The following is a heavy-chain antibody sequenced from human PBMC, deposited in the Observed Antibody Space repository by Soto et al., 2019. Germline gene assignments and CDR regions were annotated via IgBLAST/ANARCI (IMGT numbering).Heavy chain of an antibody. V-gene: IGHV3-33*01. CDR3: APTGDLSFFLDY. Sequence: QVQLVESGGGVVQPGRSLRLSCAASGFSFSKYGMHWVRQAPGKGLEWVAVIWYDGSQKYYGDSVKGRFTISRDNSKNTLYLQMSSLRGEDTAVYYCAPTGDLSFFLDYWGQGTLVTVSS. J-gene: IGHJ4*02. D-gene: IGHD3-16*01. CDR1: GFSFSKYG. CDR2: IWYDGSQK.